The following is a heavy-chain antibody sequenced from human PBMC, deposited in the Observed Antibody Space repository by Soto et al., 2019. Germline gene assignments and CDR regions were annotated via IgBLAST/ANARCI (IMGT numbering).Heavy chain of an antibody. Sequence: ASVKVSCKVSGYTLTELSMHWVRQAPGRGLEWMGGFDPEDGETIYAQKFQGRVTMTEDTSTDTAYMELSSLRSEDTAVYYCATGLMVVAATLRRGGWFDPWGQGTLVTVSS. CDR2: FDPEDGET. D-gene: IGHD2-15*01. J-gene: IGHJ5*02. CDR3: ATGLMVVAATLRRGGWFDP. V-gene: IGHV1-24*01. CDR1: GYTLTELS.